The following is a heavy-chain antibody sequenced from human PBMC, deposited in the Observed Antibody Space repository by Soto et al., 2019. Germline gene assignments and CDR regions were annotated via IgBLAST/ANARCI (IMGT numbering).Heavy chain of an antibody. CDR3: ARRVSTTNPRRPYNWFDP. CDR2: ISSSSSYT. J-gene: IGHJ5*02. D-gene: IGHD1-26*01. V-gene: IGHV3-11*05. CDR1: GFTFSDYY. Sequence: QVQLVESGGGLVKPGGSLRLSCAASGFTFSDYYMSWIRQAPGKGLEWVSYISSSSSYTNYADSVKGRFTISRDNAKNSXXLQMNSLRAEDTAVYYCARRVSTTNPRRPYNWFDPWGQGTLVTVSS.